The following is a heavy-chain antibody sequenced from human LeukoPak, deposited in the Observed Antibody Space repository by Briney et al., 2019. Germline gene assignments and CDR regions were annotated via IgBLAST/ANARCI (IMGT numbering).Heavy chain of an antibody. V-gene: IGHV3-69-1*01. CDR1: GLPLSDAW. J-gene: IGHJ4*02. CDR2: ITSSSTI. CDR3: ARRFDS. Sequence: GGSLRLSCAVSGLPLSDAWMNWVRQAPGKGLEWVSHITSSSTICYADSVKGRFTISRDNAKNSLYLQMNSLRDEDTAVYYCARRFDSWGQGTLVTVSS.